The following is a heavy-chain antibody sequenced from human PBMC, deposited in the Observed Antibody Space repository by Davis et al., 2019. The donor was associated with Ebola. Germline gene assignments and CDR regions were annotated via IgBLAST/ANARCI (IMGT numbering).Heavy chain of an antibody. Sequence: ASVKVSCKASGYTFTGYYMHWVRQAPGQGLEWMGWINPNSGGTNYAQKFQGRVTMTRDTSISTAYMELSRLRSDDTAVYYCAREPRGWFGELFKNYGMDVWGQGTTVTVSS. J-gene: IGHJ6*02. V-gene: IGHV1-2*02. CDR2: INPNSGGT. CDR1: GYTFTGYY. CDR3: AREPRGWFGELFKNYGMDV. D-gene: IGHD3-10*01.